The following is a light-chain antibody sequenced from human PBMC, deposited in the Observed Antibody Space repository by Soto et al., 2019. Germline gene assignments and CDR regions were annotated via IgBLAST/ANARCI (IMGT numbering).Light chain of an antibody. J-gene: IGKJ1*01. CDR1: QTVASNY. Sequence: ETVLTQSPGTLSLSQGERVTLSCRASQTVASNYFAWYQQRPGQAPRLLMNGASTRATGVPDRFSGSGSGTDFTLTISRLEPEDFAVYYCQQYTNSRWTFGQGTKVDIK. CDR3: QQYTNSRWT. CDR2: GAS. V-gene: IGKV3-20*01.